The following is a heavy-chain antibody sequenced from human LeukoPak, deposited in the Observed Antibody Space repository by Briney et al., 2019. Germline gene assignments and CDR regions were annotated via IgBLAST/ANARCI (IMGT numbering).Heavy chain of an antibody. CDR3: TTLRTV. D-gene: IGHD3/OR15-3a*01. CDR1: GFTFSDAW. Sequence: PGGSLRLSCAASGFTFSDAWMHWVRQAPGKGLEWVGRIKPKAAGGTTESAAPVTGRFTISRDYSKKMVFLQMNSLTTEDTAVYYCTTLRTVWGQGTLVTVSS. V-gene: IGHV3-15*01. CDR2: IKPKAAGGTT. J-gene: IGHJ4*02.